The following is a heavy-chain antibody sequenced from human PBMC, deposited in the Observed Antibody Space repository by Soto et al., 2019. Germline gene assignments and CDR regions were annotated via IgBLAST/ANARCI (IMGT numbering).Heavy chain of an antibody. CDR1: GFTVSSNY. Sequence: GGSLRLSCAASGFTVSSNYMSWVRQAPGKGLEWVSVIYSGGSTYYADSVKGRFTISRDNSKNTLYLQMNSLRAEDTAVYYCARHPGEGGYEIDYWGQGTLVTVSS. V-gene: IGHV3-53*01. J-gene: IGHJ4*02. CDR2: IYSGGST. CDR3: ARHPGEGGYEIDY. D-gene: IGHD3-22*01.